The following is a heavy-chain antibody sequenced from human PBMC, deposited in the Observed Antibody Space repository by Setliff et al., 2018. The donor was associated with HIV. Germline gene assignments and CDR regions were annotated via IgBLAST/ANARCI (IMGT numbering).Heavy chain of an antibody. CDR2: IYYSGST. V-gene: IGHV4-59*01. CDR3: ARRSLEYYYDSSATGAFDI. CDR1: GGSISSYY. D-gene: IGHD3-22*01. J-gene: IGHJ3*02. Sequence: SETLSLTCTVSGGSISSYYWSWIRQPPGKGLEWIGYIYYSGSTNYNPSLKSRVTISVDTSKNQFSLKLSSVTAADTAVYYCARRSLEYYYDSSATGAFDIWGQGTMVTV.